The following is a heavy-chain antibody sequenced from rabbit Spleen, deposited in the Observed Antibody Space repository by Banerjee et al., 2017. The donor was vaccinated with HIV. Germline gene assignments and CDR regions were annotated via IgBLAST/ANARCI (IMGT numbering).Heavy chain of an antibody. J-gene: IGHJ4*01. D-gene: IGHD5-1*01. V-gene: IGHV1S45*01. Sequence: EQLEESGGGLVKPEGSLTLTCKASGVSLNDKDVMCWVRQAPGKGLEWIACINIITGKSVYASWASGRLIMSRTSSTTVTLKMTSLTAADTATYFCARDLVEIIGWNFNLWGPGTLVTVS. CDR1: GVSLNDKDV. CDR3: ARDLVEIIGWNFNL. CDR2: INIITGKS.